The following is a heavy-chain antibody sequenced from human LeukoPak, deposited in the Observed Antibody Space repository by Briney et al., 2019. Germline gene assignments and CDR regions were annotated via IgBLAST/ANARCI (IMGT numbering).Heavy chain of an antibody. J-gene: IGHJ4*02. Sequence: ASVRVSCKASGYRFTGYYMHWVRQAPGQGLEWMGWINPNTGGTNFAQKFQGRVTMTRDTSISTAYMELSRLRSDDTAVFYCARGSLRYYYDSSDYYAEGSFDYWGQGTLVTVSS. V-gene: IGHV1-2*02. D-gene: IGHD3-22*01. CDR3: ARGSLRYYYDSSDYYAEGSFDY. CDR1: GYRFTGYY. CDR2: INPNTGGT.